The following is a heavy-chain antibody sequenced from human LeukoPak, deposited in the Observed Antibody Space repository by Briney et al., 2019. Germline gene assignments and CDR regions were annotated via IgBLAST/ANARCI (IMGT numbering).Heavy chain of an antibody. CDR2: IHSGGST. Sequence: PGGSLRLSCAVSGISVSINYMSWVRQAPGKGLEWVSIIHSGGSTYYADSVKGRFTISRDNSKNMLYLQMNSLRAGDTAVYYCARVIAPATIREFDYWGQGTLVTVSS. CDR3: ARVIAPATIREFDY. D-gene: IGHD5-24*01. J-gene: IGHJ4*02. V-gene: IGHV3-66*01. CDR1: GISVSINY.